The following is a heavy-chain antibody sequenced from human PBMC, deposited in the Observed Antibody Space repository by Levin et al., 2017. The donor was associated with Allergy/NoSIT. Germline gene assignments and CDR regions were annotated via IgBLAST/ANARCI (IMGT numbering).Heavy chain of an antibody. J-gene: IGHJ3*02. D-gene: IGHD3-3*01. CDR3: AREGLFWSGYYGSAFDI. Sequence: GGSLRLSCAASGFTFSSYEMNWVRQAPGKGLEWVSYISSSGSTIYYADSVKGRFTISRDNAKNSLYLQMNSLRAEDTAVYYCAREGLFWSGYYGSAFDIWGQGTMVTVSS. V-gene: IGHV3-48*03. CDR1: GFTFSSYE. CDR2: ISSSGSTI.